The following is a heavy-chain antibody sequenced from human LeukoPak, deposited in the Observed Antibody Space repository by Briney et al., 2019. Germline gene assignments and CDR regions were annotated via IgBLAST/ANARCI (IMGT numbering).Heavy chain of an antibody. Sequence: PGGSLRLSCAASGFTFSSYAMHWIRQAPGKGLEWVAVISYDGSYKYYADSVKGRFTISRDNSKNTLYLQMNSLRAEDTAVYYCAREGDIVVVVAAISSGFDYWGQGTLVTVSS. CDR2: ISYDGSYK. D-gene: IGHD2-15*01. V-gene: IGHV3-30-3*01. CDR3: AREGDIVVVVAAISSGFDY. CDR1: GFTFSSYA. J-gene: IGHJ4*02.